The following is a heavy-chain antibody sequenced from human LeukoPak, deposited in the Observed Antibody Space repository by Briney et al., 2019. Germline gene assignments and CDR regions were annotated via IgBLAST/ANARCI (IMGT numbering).Heavy chain of an antibody. CDR1: GGTFSSYA. V-gene: IGHV1-69*05. CDR2: IIPIFGTA. J-gene: IGHJ5*02. Sequence: SVKVSCKASGGTFSSYAISWVRQAPGQGLEWMGGIIPIFGTAIYAQKFQGRVTITTDESTSTAYMELSSLRSEDTAVYYCAREKRIAVAGTSRWFDPWGQGTLVTVSS. D-gene: IGHD6-19*01. CDR3: AREKRIAVAGTSRWFDP.